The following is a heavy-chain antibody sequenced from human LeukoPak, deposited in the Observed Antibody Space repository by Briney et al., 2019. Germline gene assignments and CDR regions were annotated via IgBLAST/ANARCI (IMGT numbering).Heavy chain of an antibody. CDR2: INAGNGNT. J-gene: IGHJ4*02. CDR3: ARGSYCGGDCYWAHPYFDY. CDR1: GYTFTSYA. V-gene: IGHV1-3*03. D-gene: IGHD2-21*02. Sequence: ASVKVSCKASGYTFTSYAMHWVRQAPGQRLEWMGWINAGNGNTKYSQEFQGRVTITRDTSTSTAYMELSSLRSEDTAVYYCARGSYCGGDCYWAHPYFDYWGQGTLVTVSS.